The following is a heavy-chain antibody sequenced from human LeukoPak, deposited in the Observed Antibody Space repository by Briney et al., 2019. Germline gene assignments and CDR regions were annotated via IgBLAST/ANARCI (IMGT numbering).Heavy chain of an antibody. D-gene: IGHD3-9*01. CDR3: ARVGRDILTGYYPYYFDY. J-gene: IGHJ4*02. Sequence: SETLSLTCTVSGGSISSYYWSWIRQPPGKGLEWIGYIYYSGSTNYNPSLKSRVTISVDTSKNQFSLKLSSVTAADTAVYYCARVGRDILTGYYPYYFDYWGQGTLVTVSS. CDR1: GGSISSYY. CDR2: IYYSGST. V-gene: IGHV4-59*01.